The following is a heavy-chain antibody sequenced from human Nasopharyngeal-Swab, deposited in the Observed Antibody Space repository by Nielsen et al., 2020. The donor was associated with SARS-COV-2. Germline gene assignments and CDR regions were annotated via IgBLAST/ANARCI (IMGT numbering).Heavy chain of an antibody. CDR1: GYTFTGYY. J-gene: IGHJ5*02. V-gene: IGHV1-2*06. CDR2: ISPNSGGT. CDR3: ARAPRIAAAGTSNWFDP. D-gene: IGHD6-13*01. Sequence: ASVKVSCKASGYTFTGYYMHWVRQAPGQGLEWMGRISPNSGGTNYAQKFQGRVTMTRDTSISTAYMELSRLRSDDTAVYYCARAPRIAAAGTSNWFDPWGQGTLVTVSS.